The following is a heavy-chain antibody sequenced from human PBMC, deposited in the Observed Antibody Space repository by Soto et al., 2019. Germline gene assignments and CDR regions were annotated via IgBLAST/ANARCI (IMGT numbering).Heavy chain of an antibody. CDR2: IYYSGST. D-gene: IGHD5-18*01. V-gene: IGHV4-39*01. Sequence: PSETLSLTCTVSGGSISSSSYYWGWIRQPPGKGLEWIGSIYYSGSTYYNPSLKSRVTISVDTSKNQFSLKLSSVTAADTAVYYCNVYIAMAHRGEFDYRGPGILVSVFS. J-gene: IGHJ4*02. CDR1: GGSISSSSYY. CDR3: NVYIAMAHRGEFDY.